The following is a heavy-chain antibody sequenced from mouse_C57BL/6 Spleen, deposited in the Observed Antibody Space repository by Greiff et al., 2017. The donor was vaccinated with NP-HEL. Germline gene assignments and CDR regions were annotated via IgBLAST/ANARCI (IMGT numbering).Heavy chain of an antibody. J-gene: IGHJ2*01. CDR2: IDPSDSST. D-gene: IGHD1-1*01. Sequence: QVQLQQPGAELVMPGASVKLSCKASGYTFTSYWMHWVKQRPGQGLEWIGEIDPSDSSTNYNQKFKGKSTLTVDKSSSTAYMQLSSLTSEDSAVYYCARRITTVVATDYWGQGTTLTVSS. CDR1: GYTFTSYW. V-gene: IGHV1-69*01. CDR3: ARRITTVVATDY.